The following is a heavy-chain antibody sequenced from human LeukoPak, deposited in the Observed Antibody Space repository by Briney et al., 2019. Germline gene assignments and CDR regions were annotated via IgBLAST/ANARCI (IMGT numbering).Heavy chain of an antibody. D-gene: IGHD6-19*01. CDR3: ARDRQYSSGWSPGY. CDR1: GYTFTGYY. CDR2: INPNSGGT. V-gene: IGHV1-2*02. Sequence: ASVKVSCMASGYTFTGYYMHWVRQAPGQGLEWMGWINPNSGGTNYAQKFQGRVTMTRDTSISTAYMELSRLRSDDTAVYYCARDRQYSSGWSPGYWGQGTLVTVSS. J-gene: IGHJ4*02.